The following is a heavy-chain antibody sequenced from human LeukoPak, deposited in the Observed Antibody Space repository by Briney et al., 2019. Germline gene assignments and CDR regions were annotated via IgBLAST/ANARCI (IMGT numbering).Heavy chain of an antibody. CDR3: AKVHSNSWGASDS. CDR2: IKFDGTIK. J-gene: IGHJ4*02. Sequence: GSLRLSCAASGFTFSTYGMHWVRQAPGKGLEWVTFIKFDGTIKYYADSVNGRFTISRDNSKNTLYLQMNSLRSEDTAVYYCAKVHSNSWGASDSWGQGTLVTVSS. V-gene: IGHV3-30*02. D-gene: IGHD6-13*01. CDR1: GFTFSTYG.